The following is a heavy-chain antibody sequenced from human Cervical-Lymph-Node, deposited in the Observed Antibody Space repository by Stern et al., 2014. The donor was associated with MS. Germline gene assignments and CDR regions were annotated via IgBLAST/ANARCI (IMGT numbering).Heavy chain of an antibody. Sequence: EVQLVESGGGLVQPGGSLRLSCAASGFTFSTYAFSWVRQAPGKGLQWVSSISAGGVYTYYAVSVKGRFTISRDNSKSMLYLEMQSLRAEDTAVYHCAKDLGRGVVVVPLYGLDVWGQGTTVTVSS. CDR2: ISAGGVYT. D-gene: IGHD2-2*01. J-gene: IGHJ6*02. CDR3: AKDLGRGVVVVPLYGLDV. V-gene: IGHV3-23*04. CDR1: GFTFSTYA.